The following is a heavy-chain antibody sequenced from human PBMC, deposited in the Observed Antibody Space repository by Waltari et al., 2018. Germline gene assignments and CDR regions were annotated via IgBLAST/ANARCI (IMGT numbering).Heavy chain of an antibody. D-gene: IGHD6-19*01. CDR3: ASGRQWLNYFDY. Sequence: QLQLQESGPGLVKPSETLSLTCTVSGGSISSSSYYWGWIRQPPGKGLEWIGSIYYSGSTYYNPSLKSRVTISVDTSKNQFSLKLSSVTAADTAVYYCASGRQWLNYFDYWGQGTLVTVSS. CDR2: IYYSGST. V-gene: IGHV4-39*07. J-gene: IGHJ4*02. CDR1: GGSISSSSYY.